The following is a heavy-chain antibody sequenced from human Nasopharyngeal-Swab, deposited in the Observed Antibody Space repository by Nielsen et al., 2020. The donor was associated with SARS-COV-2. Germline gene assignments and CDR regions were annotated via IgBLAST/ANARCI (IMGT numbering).Heavy chain of an antibody. J-gene: IGHJ4*02. D-gene: IGHD3-16*01. V-gene: IGHV1-46*01. Sequence: ASVKVSCKASGYTFTNYYIHWVRQAPGQRLEWMGVIDPSGGSASYAQNFQGRVTMTTDTSTSTAYMELRSLRSDDTAVYYCARVTPLGAYYFDYWGQGTLVTVSS. CDR2: IDPSGGSA. CDR1: GYTFTNYY. CDR3: ARVTPLGAYYFDY.